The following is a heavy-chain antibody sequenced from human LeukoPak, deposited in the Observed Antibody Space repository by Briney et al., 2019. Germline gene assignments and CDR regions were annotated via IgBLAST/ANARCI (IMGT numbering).Heavy chain of an antibody. V-gene: IGHV3-23*01. CDR1: GFIFSSYA. J-gene: IGHJ4*02. CDR3: ATQNFDY. Sequence: GGSLRLSCAASGFIFSSYAMSWVRQAPGMGLEWVSVITGSSDSTYYADSVKGRFTISRDNSKNTLSLQMNSLRAEDTAVYYCATQNFDYWGQGTLVTVSS. CDR2: ITGSSDST.